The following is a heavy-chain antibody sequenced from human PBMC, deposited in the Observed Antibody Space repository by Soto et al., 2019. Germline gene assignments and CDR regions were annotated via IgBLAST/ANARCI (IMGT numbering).Heavy chain of an antibody. J-gene: IGHJ4*02. V-gene: IGHV3-64D*06. CDR2: ISRKGDNT. CDR3: VKVIYDSGWYGFYFDY. Sequence: GGSLRLSCSASGFTFSSHAMHWVRQAPGQGLEYLSAISRKGDNTYYADSVKGRFTFSRDNSKNTLYLQMTSLRTEDTGIYYCVKVIYDSGWYGFYFDYWGQGTLVTVSS. D-gene: IGHD6-19*01. CDR1: GFTFSSHA.